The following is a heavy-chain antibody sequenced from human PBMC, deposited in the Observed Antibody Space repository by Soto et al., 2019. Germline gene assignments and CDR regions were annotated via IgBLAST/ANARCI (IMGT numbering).Heavy chain of an antibody. D-gene: IGHD6-13*01. CDR1: GFIFSSYA. CDR3: AKGIAAAGNRQVLAFDI. V-gene: IGHV3-23*01. J-gene: IGHJ3*02. CDR2: ISGSGGST. Sequence: GGSLRLSCAASGFIFSSYAMSWVRQAPGKGLEWVSAISGSGGSTYYADSVKGRFTISRDNSKNTLYLQMNSLRAEDTAVYYCAKGIAAAGNRQVLAFDIWGQGIMVTVSS.